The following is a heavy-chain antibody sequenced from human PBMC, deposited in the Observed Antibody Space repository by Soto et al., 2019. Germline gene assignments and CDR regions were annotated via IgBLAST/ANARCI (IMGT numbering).Heavy chain of an antibody. V-gene: IGHV3-30*18. CDR1: GFTFSSYG. D-gene: IGHD2-2*02. CDR2: ISYDGSNK. Sequence: QVQLVESGGGVVQPGRSLRLSCAASGFTFSSYGMHWVRQAPGKGLEWVAVISYDGSNKYYADSVKGRFTISRDNSKNTLYLQMNSLRAEDTAVYYCAKDSGYCSSTSCYNYFDYCGQGTLVTVSS. CDR3: AKDSGYCSSTSCYNYFDY. J-gene: IGHJ4*02.